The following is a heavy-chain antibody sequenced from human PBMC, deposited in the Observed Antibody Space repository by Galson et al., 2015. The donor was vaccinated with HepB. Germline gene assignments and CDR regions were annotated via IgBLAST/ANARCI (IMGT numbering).Heavy chain of an antibody. V-gene: IGHV4-39*01. CDR1: GGSFRNSDYY. CDR2: INYRGRT. J-gene: IGHJ4*02. D-gene: IGHD2-8*01. CDR3: SRRGNGVNGPDFDD. Sequence: SAPLYLTCTVSGGSFRNSDYYWAWIRQSPGKGLGWIGSINYRGRTYYKPSLKSRITQSVDTSKDQFSLKLTSMTAADTAVYFCSRRGNGVNGPDFDDGGQGSLV.